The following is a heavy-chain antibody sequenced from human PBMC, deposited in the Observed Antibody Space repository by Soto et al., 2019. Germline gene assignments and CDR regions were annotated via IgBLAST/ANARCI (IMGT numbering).Heavy chain of an antibody. CDR2: MNPNSGNT. CDR1: GYTFTSYC. J-gene: IGHJ6*02. V-gene: IGHV1-8*01. CDR3: ARVGYCISTSCYHNYYYYYGMDV. D-gene: IGHD2-2*01. Sequence: ASVKVSCKASGYTFTSYCVNWVRQATGQGLEWMGWMNPNSGNTGYAQKFQGRVTMTRNTSISTAYMELSSLRSEDTAVYYCARVGYCISTSCYHNYYYYYGMDVWGQGTTVTVSS.